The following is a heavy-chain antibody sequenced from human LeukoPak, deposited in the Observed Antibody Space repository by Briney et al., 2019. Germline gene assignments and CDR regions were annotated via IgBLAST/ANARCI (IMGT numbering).Heavy chain of an antibody. J-gene: IGHJ4*02. V-gene: IGHV3-7*01. Sequence: GGSLRLSCAASGFTFSSYWMSWVRQAPGKGLEWVANIKQDGSEKYYVDSVKGRFTISRDNAKNSLYLQMDRLRAEDTAVYYCARDSSGCIFDYWGQGTLVTVSS. D-gene: IGHD6-19*01. CDR1: GFTFSSYW. CDR3: ARDSSGCIFDY. CDR2: IKQDGSEK.